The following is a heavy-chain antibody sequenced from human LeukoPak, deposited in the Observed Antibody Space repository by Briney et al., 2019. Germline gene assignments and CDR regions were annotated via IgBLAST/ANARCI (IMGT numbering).Heavy chain of an antibody. CDR3: AREGYSSGWYAY. CDR2: IYYSGST. CDR1: GGSISSYY. D-gene: IGHD6-19*01. J-gene: IGHJ4*02. V-gene: IGHV4-59*01. Sequence: SETLSLTCTVSGGSISSYYWSWIRQPPEKGLEWIGYIYYSGSTNYNPSLKSRVTISVDTSKTQFSLKLSSVTAADTAVYYCAREGYSSGWYAYWGQGTLVTVSS.